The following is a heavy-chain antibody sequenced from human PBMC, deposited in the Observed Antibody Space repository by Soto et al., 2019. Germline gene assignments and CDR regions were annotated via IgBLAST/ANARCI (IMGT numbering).Heavy chain of an antibody. CDR2: INHSGST. Sequence: QGQLQQWGAGLVKPSETLSLTCAVYAGSFSGYFWSWIRQPPGKGLEWIGEINHSGSTNYNPSLKSRVTISVSTSKNPFSLRLTSVTAADTAVYYCARGESGGSGSHWFDPWGQGTLVTVSS. V-gene: IGHV4-34*01. CDR1: AGSFSGYF. CDR3: ARGESGGSGSHWFDP. J-gene: IGHJ5*02. D-gene: IGHD3-10*01.